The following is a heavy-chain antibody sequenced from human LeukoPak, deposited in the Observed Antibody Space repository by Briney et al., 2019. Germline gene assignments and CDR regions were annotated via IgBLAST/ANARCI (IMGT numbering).Heavy chain of an antibody. V-gene: IGHV4-59*12. D-gene: IGHD1-26*01. Sequence: SDTLSLPCTVSGGSISSYYWSWIRQPPGKGLEWIGYIYDSGSTNYNPSLKSRVTISVDTSKNQFSLKLSAVTAADTAVYYCARVGRHSGSYFPFDYWGQGTLVTVSS. CDR1: GGSISSYY. CDR3: ARVGRHSGSYFPFDY. CDR2: IYDSGST. J-gene: IGHJ4*02.